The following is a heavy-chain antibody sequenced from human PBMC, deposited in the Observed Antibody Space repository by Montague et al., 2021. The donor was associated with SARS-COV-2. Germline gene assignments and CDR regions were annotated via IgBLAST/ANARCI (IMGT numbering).Heavy chain of an antibody. Sequence: SETLSLTCTVSGASVSSSDWGWIRQPPGKGLEWIGSIYYSGSTYYNPSLKSRVTISVDTSKNQFSLKLSSVTAADTAVYYCARREDYYGSGSYPNWGQGTLVTVSS. V-gene: IGHV4-39*01. CDR1: GASVSSSD. CDR2: IYYSGST. D-gene: IGHD3-10*01. J-gene: IGHJ4*02. CDR3: ARREDYYGSGSYPN.